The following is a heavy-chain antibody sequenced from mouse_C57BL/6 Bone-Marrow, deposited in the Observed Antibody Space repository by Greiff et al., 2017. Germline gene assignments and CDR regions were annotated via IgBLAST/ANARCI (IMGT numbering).Heavy chain of an antibody. CDR2: ISSGGSYT. V-gene: IGHV5-6*01. CDR3: ARPRTGRGFAY. CDR1: GFTFSSYG. Sequence: EVQGVESGGDLVKPGGSLKLSCAASGFTFSSYGMSWVRQTPDKRLEWVATISSGGSYTYYPDSVKGRFTISRDNAKNTLYLQMSSLKSEDTAMYYCARPRTGRGFAYWGQGTLVTVSA. J-gene: IGHJ3*01.